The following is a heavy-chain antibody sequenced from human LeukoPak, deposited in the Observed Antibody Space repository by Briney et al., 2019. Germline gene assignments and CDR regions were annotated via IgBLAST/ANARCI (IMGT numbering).Heavy chain of an antibody. D-gene: IGHD6-19*01. J-gene: IGHJ5*02. V-gene: IGHV3-74*01. CDR1: GFTFSSYS. CDR2: INADVITT. CDR3: ARGPVSGLDHNWFDP. Sequence: PGGSLRLSCEASGFTFSSYSMHWVPQGPGKGLVWVSRINADVITTTYADSVRGRFTISRDNDKYTLSLQINSLRAEDTAVYYWARGPVSGLDHNWFDPWGEGTPVTVSS.